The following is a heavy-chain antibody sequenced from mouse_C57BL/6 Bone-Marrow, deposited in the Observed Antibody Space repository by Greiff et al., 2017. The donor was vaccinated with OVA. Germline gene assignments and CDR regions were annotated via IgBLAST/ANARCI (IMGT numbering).Heavy chain of an antibody. CDR3: TAPYYYGSSLFDY. J-gene: IGHJ2*01. CDR2: IRLKSDNYAT. Sequence: EVQGVESGGGLVQPGGSMKLSCVASGFTFSNYWMNWVRQSPEKGLEWVAQIRLKSDNYATHYAESVKGRFTISRDDSKSSVYLQMNNLRAEDTGIYYCTAPYYYGSSLFDYWGQGTTLTVSS. CDR1: GFTFSNYW. V-gene: IGHV6-3*01. D-gene: IGHD1-1*01.